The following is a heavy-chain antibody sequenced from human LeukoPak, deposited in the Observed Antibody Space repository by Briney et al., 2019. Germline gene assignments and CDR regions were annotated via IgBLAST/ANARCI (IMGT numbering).Heavy chain of an antibody. CDR2: ISYDGSNK. D-gene: IGHD5-24*01. CDR1: GFTFSSYG. V-gene: IGHV3-30*03. Sequence: PGGSLRLSCAASGFTFSSYGMHWVRQAPGKGLEWVAVISYDGSNKYYADSVKGRFTISRDNSKNTLYLQMNSLRAEDTAVYYCARGGRWLQFPFDYWGQGALVTVSS. CDR3: ARGGRWLQFPFDY. J-gene: IGHJ4*02.